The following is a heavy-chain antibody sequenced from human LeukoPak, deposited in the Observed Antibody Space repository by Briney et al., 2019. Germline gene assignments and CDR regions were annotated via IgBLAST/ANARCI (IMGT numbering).Heavy chain of an antibody. J-gene: IGHJ3*02. CDR1: GYTFTSYG. CDR2: INPNSGDT. V-gene: IGHV1-2*02. Sequence: ASVKVSCKASGYTFTSYGISWVRQAPGQGLEWMGWINPNSGDTNYAQKFQGRVTMTRDTSISKAYMELSRLRSDDTAVYYCARVRWELLSAFDIWGQGTMVTVSS. CDR3: ARVRWELLSAFDI. D-gene: IGHD1-26*01.